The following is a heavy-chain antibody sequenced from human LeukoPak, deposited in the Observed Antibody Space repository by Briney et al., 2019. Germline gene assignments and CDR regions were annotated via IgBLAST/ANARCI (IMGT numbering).Heavy chain of an antibody. CDR1: GYTFPNYD. CDR3: ARGPKWSRSYYYFDF. Sequence: ASVKVSCKTSGYTFPNYDINWVRQATGQGLEWMGWMNRNSGNTGYAQKFQGRVTITRNTSITTAYMELSSLRSDDTAVYFCARGPKWSRSYYYFDFWGQGTLVTVSS. V-gene: IGHV1-8*01. CDR2: MNRNSGNT. D-gene: IGHD1-26*01. J-gene: IGHJ4*02.